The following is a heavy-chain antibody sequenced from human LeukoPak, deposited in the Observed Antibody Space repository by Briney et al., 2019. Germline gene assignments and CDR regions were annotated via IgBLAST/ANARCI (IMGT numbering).Heavy chain of an antibody. CDR2: INHSGST. J-gene: IGHJ6*03. Sequence: SETLSLTCAAYGGSFSGYYWSWLRQPPGEGLEWIGEINHSGSTNYNPSLKSRVTISVDTSKNQFSLKLSSVTAADTAVYYCARHRRGSSWEYYYYYYMDVWGKGTTVTISS. D-gene: IGHD6-13*01. CDR1: GGSFSGYY. CDR3: ARHRRGSSWEYYYYYYMDV. V-gene: IGHV4-34*01.